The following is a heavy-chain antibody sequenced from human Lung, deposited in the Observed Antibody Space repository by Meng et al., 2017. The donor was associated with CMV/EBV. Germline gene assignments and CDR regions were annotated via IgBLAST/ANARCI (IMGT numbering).Heavy chain of an antibody. CDR1: GYTFTSYG. V-gene: IGHV1-18*01. D-gene: IGHD3-22*01. J-gene: IGHJ4*02. Sequence: ASXXVSXKASGYTFTSYGISWVRQAPGQGLEWMGWISAYNGNTNYAQNLQGRVTMTTDTSTSTAYMELRSLRSDDTAVYYCARDIPDYYDTSGYYDSPDYWXQGPLVTVSS. CDR2: ISAYNGNT. CDR3: ARDIPDYYDTSGYYDSPDY.